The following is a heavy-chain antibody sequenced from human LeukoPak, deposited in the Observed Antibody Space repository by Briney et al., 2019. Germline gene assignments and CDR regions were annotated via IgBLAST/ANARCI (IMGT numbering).Heavy chain of an antibody. Sequence: GGSLRLSCAASGFTFSSYGMHWVRQAPGKGLEWVAFIRYDGTNKYYADSVKGRFTISRDNSKNTLYMQMNSLRAEDTAVYYCAREEDYSGSHFDYWGQGTLVTVSS. J-gene: IGHJ4*02. V-gene: IGHV3-30*02. CDR3: AREEDYSGSHFDY. CDR1: GFTFSSYG. CDR2: IRYDGTNK. D-gene: IGHD1-26*01.